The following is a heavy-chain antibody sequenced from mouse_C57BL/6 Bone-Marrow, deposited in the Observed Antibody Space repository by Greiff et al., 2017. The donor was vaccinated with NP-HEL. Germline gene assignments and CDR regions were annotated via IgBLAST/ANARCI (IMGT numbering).Heavy chain of an antibody. V-gene: IGHV5-9*01. J-gene: IGHJ2*01. CDR3: ARREKLGRGFDY. Sequence: EVKLVESGGGLVKPGGSLKLSCAASGFTFSSYTMSWVRQTPEKRLEWVATISGGGGNTYYPDSVKGRFTISRDNAKNTLYLHMSRLRSEDTALYYCARREKLGRGFDYWGQGTTLTVSS. CDR2: ISGGGGNT. CDR1: GFTFSSYT. D-gene: IGHD4-1*01.